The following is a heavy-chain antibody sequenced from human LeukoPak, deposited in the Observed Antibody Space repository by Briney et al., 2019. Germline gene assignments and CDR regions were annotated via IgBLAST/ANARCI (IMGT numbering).Heavy chain of an antibody. J-gene: IGHJ5*02. CDR2: IYYSGST. CDR1: GGSISSSSYY. V-gene: IGHV4-39*01. Sequence: SETLSLTXTVSGGSISSSSYYWGWIRQPPGKGLEWIGSIYYSGSTYYNPSLKSRVTISVDTSKNQFSLKLSSVTAAETAVYYCARWWVVNWFDPWGQGTLVTVSS. D-gene: IGHD2-15*01. CDR3: ARWWVVNWFDP.